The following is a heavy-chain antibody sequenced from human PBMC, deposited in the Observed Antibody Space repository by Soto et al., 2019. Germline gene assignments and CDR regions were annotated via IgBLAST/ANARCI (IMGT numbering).Heavy chain of an antibody. CDR2: IKQDGSEK. J-gene: IGHJ6*03. V-gene: IGHV3-7*01. CDR3: ARVGSAVAYYYYYYYYMDV. CDR1: GFTFSSYW. D-gene: IGHD6-19*01. Sequence: GGSLRLSCAASGFTFSSYWMSWVRQAPGKGLEWVANIKQDGSEKYYVDSVKGRFTISRDNAKNSLYLQMNSLRAEDTAVYYCARVGSAVAYYYYYYYYMDVWGKGTTVTVSS.